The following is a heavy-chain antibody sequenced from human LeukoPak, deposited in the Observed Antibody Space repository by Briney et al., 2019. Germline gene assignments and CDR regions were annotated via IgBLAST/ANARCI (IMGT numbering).Heavy chain of an antibody. CDR1: GYSFTSYW. D-gene: IGHD3-22*01. Sequence: LGESLKISCKGSGYSFTSYWIGWVRQMPGKGLEWMGIIYPGDSDTRYSPSFQGQVTISADKSISTAYLQWSSLKASDTAMYYCASGQLGTYDSSGYYAFPYWGQGTLVTVSS. J-gene: IGHJ4*02. V-gene: IGHV5-51*01. CDR2: IYPGDSDT. CDR3: ASGQLGTYDSSGYYAFPY.